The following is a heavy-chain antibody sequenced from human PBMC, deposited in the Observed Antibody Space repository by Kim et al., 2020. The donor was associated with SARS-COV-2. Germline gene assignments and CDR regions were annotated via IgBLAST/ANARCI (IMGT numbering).Heavy chain of an antibody. CDR2: ISGSGGST. CDR1: GFTFSSYA. CDR3: AAGYSSSWYKFDNWFDP. V-gene: IGHV3-23*01. D-gene: IGHD6-13*01. Sequence: GGSLRLSCAASGFTFSSYAMSWVRQAPGKGLEWVSAISGSGGSTYSADSVKGRFTISRDNSKNTLYLQMNSLRAEDTAVYYCAAGYSSSWYKFDNWFDPWGQGTLVTVSS. J-gene: IGHJ5*02.